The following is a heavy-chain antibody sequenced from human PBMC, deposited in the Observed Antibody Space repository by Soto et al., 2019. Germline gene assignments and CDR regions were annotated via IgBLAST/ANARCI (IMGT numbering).Heavy chain of an antibody. D-gene: IGHD6-13*01. CDR2: ISYDGSNR. CDR3: ARGSAQQIYYSGMDG. J-gene: IGHJ6*02. Sequence: PGGSLRLSCAASGFIFSSYSMNWVRQAPGKGLDWVAVISYDGSNRYYADPVKGRFTISRDNSKNTLYLQMNSLRAEDTAVYYCARGSAQQIYYSGMDGRGQGTKVTVSS. V-gene: IGHV3-30-3*01. CDR1: GFIFSSYS.